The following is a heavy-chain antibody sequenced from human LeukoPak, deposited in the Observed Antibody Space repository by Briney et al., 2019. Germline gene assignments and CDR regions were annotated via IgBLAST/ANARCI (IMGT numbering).Heavy chain of an antibody. CDR1: GYTFTSYY. J-gene: IGHJ4*02. V-gene: IGHV1-46*01. CDR2: INPIGGST. CDR3: AREGGGDTDY. Sequence: APLKVSCKASGYTFTSYYMHWVRQTPREGREWMGIINPIGGSTSYAQKFQGRVTMTRDTSTSTVYMELSSLRSEDTAVYYCAREGGGDTDYWGQGTLVTVSS. D-gene: IGHD3-16*01.